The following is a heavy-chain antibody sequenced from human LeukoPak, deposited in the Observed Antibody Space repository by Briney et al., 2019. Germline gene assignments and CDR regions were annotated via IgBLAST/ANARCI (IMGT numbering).Heavy chain of an antibody. V-gene: IGHV3-7*01. Sequence: GGSLRLSCAASGFTFSSYWMSWVRQAPGKGLEWVANIKQDGSEKYYVDSVKGRLTISRDNAKNSLYLQMNSLRAEDTAVYYCARETPRRGETRDGYRWGQGTLVTVSS. CDR1: GFTFSSYW. J-gene: IGHJ4*02. D-gene: IGHD5-24*01. CDR3: ARETPRRGETRDGYR. CDR2: IKQDGSEK.